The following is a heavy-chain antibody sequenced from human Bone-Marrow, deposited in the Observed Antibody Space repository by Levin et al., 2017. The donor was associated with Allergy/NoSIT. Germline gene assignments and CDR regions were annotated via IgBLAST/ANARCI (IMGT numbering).Heavy chain of an antibody. CDR3: ASWAMYHYDRSAFDYIYYAMDV. D-gene: IGHD3-22*01. V-gene: IGHV3-21*01. CDR1: GILFSSYD. J-gene: IGHJ6*02. CDR2: ISAGGNYI. Sequence: PAASVKVSCAASGILFSSYDMNWVRQAPGKGLEWVSSISAGGNYIYYADSVKGRFTISRDNAKNSLFLQMNSLRAEDTAVYYCASWAMYHYDRSAFDYIYYAMDVWGQGTTVTVSS.